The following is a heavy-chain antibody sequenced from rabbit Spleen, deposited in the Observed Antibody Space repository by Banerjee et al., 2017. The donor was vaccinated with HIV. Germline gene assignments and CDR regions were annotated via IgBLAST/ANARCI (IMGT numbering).Heavy chain of an antibody. D-gene: IGHD3-1*01. V-gene: IGHV1S40*01. Sequence: QSLEESGGGLVQPEGSLTLTCKASEFDFNSYYMCWVRQAPGKGLEWTACIWTSSGSTYYADWAKGRFTISRTSSTTVTLQMTSLTVADTATYFCARERDGTDGYGGLVYATEGMDLWGPGTLVTVS. CDR3: ARERDGTDGYGGLVYATEGMDL. J-gene: IGHJ6*01. CDR1: EFDFNSYY. CDR2: IWTSSGST.